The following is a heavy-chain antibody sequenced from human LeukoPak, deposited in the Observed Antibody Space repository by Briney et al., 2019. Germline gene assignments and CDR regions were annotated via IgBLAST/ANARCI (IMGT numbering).Heavy chain of an antibody. CDR1: GGSISSSSYY. CDR3: ARDNEGFYDFWSGYYTNSGWFDP. D-gene: IGHD3-3*01. V-gene: IGHV4-39*07. Sequence: PSETLSLTCTVSGGSISSSSYYWGWIRQPPGKGLEWIGSICYSGSTYYNPSLKSRVTISVDTSKNQFSLKLSSVTAADTAVYYCARDNEGFYDFWSGYYTNSGWFDPWGQGTLVTVSS. J-gene: IGHJ5*02. CDR2: ICYSGST.